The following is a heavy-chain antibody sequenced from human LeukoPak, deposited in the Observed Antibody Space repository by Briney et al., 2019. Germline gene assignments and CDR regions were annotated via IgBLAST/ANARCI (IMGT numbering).Heavy chain of an antibody. D-gene: IGHD5-24*01. J-gene: IGHJ4*02. Sequence: SETLSLTCTVSGGSISSYYWSWIRQPPGKGLEWIGYIYYSGSTNYNPSLKSRVTISVDTSKNQFSLKLSSVTAADTAVYYCASLGMATIVFDYWGQGTLVTASS. CDR2: IYYSGST. V-gene: IGHV4-59*01. CDR1: GGSISSYY. CDR3: ASLGMATIVFDY.